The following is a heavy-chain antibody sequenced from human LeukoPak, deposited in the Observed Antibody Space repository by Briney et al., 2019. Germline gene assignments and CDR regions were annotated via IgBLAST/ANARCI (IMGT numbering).Heavy chain of an antibody. J-gene: IGHJ3*02. V-gene: IGHV3-30*18. CDR3: AKDTEAIAVAGDAFDI. CDR2: ISYDGSNK. Sequence: GGSLRLSCAASGFTFSSYGMHWVRQAPGKGLEWVAVISYDGSNKYYADSVKGRFTISRDNSKNTLYLQMNSLRAEDTAVYYCAKDTEAIAVAGDAFDIWGQGTMVTVSS. CDR1: GFTFSSYG. D-gene: IGHD6-19*01.